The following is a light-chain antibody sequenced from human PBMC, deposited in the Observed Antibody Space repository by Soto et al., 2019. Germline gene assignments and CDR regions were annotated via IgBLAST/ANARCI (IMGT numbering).Light chain of an antibody. CDR1: QSVSSSY. V-gene: IGKV3-20*01. CDR3: QQYGSSPT. J-gene: IGKJ1*01. Sequence: EIVLTQPPGTLSLSPGERATLSFSTSQSVSSSYLAWYQQKPGQAPRLLIYGASSRATGIPDRFSGSGSGTDFTLTISRLEPEDFAVYYCQQYGSSPTFGQGTKVEIK. CDR2: GAS.